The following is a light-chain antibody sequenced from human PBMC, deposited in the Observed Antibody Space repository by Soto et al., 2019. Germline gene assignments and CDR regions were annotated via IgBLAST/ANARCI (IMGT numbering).Light chain of an antibody. Sequence: DIPMNQSPSALSASIEDRVTITCRASQSISICLAWYQQKPGKAPKLLIYHVSTLASGVPLRFSGSGSGTEFTLTISSLQPDDFATYYCQQYNSYSTFGQGTKVDI. V-gene: IGKV1-5*01. CDR2: HVS. CDR1: QSISIC. CDR3: QQYNSYST. J-gene: IGKJ1*01.